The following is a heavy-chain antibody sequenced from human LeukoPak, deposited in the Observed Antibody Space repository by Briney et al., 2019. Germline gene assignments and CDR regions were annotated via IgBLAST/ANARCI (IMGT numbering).Heavy chain of an antibody. CDR3: APRARLYDSSGLDY. J-gene: IGHJ4*02. Sequence: GASVKVSCKVSGYTLTELSMHWVRQAPGKGLEWMGGFDPEDGETIYPQKFQGRVTMTEDTSTDTAYMELSSLRSEDTAVYYCAPRARLYDSSGLDYWGQGTLVTVSS. CDR1: GYTLTELS. V-gene: IGHV1-24*01. D-gene: IGHD3-22*01. CDR2: FDPEDGET.